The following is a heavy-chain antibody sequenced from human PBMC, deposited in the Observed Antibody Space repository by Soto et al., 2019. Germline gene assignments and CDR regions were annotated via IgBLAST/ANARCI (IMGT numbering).Heavy chain of an antibody. CDR2: IWYDGSNK. Sequence: QVQLVESGGGGVQPGRSLRLSCAASGFTFSSYGMHWVRQAPGKGLEWVAVIWYDGSNKYYADSVKGRFTISRDNSKNTMYLQMNSLRAEDRAVYYCARDGTTVTTPNYYYSYGMDVWGQGTTVTVSS. D-gene: IGHD4-17*01. J-gene: IGHJ6*02. V-gene: IGHV3-33*01. CDR1: GFTFSSYG. CDR3: ARDGTTVTTPNYYYSYGMDV.